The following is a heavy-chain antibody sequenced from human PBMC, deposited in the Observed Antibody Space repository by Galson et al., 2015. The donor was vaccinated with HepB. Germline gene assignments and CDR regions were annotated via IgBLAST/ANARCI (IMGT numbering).Heavy chain of an antibody. J-gene: IGHJ4*02. Sequence: TLSLPRHVSGDPMNRGRYSWSWIRQSAGEGLEWNGRIYTRGSTNYNPYLKSRDSMSVDTSKNQFSLKLTTVTVADTAVDFCAREGAVVQSIGFGGWGQGALVTVSS. CDR3: AREGAVVQSIGFGG. D-gene: IGHD2-21*01. V-gene: IGHV4-61*02. CDR1: GDPMNRGRYS. CDR2: IYTRGST.